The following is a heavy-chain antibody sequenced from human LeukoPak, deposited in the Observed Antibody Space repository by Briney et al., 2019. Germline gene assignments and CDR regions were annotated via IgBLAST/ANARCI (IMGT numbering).Heavy chain of an antibody. D-gene: IGHD3-10*02. V-gene: IGHV3-48*03. CDR3: AELSITMIGGV. J-gene: IGHJ6*04. CDR2: ISSSGSTI. CDR1: GFTFSSYE. Sequence: GGSLRLSCAASGFTFSSYEMNWVRQAPGKGLEWVSYISSSGSTIYYADSVKGRFTISRDNAKNSLYLQMNSLRAEDTAVYYCAELSITMIGGVWGKGTTVTISS.